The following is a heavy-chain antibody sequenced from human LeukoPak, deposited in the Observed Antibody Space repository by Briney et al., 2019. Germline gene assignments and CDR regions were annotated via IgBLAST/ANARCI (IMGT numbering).Heavy chain of an antibody. J-gene: IGHJ6*02. D-gene: IGHD2-2*01. CDR2: IYTSWST. Sequence: WIGRIYTSWSTNYTPSLKSRVTMSVDTSKNQFSLKLSSVTAADTAVYYCARDRSLVVPMDVWGQGTTVTVSS. V-gene: IGHV4-4*07. CDR3: ARDRSLVVPMDV.